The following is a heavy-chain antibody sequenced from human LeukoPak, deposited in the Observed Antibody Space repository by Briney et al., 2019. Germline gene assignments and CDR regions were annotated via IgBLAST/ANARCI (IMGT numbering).Heavy chain of an antibody. Sequence: SETLSLTCTVSGGSISSYYWSWIRQPAGKGLEWIGRIYTSGGTNYNPSLKTRVTMSVDTSKNQVSLKLSSVTAADTAMYYCARAAEYSSGWYLFDYWGQGILATVSA. CDR2: IYTSGGT. CDR3: ARAAEYSSGWYLFDY. V-gene: IGHV4-4*07. D-gene: IGHD6-19*01. J-gene: IGHJ4*02. CDR1: GGSISSYY.